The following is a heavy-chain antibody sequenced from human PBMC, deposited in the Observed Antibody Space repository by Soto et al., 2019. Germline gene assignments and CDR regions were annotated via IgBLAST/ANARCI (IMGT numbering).Heavy chain of an antibody. D-gene: IGHD7-27*01. CDR2: LIPLFGTT. V-gene: IGHV1-69*06. CDR3: ARGPNWGYRFDS. CDR1: GGTFSGHA. J-gene: IGHJ4*02. Sequence: QVQLVQSGAEVKKPGSSVKVSCEASGGTFSGHAISWVRQAPGQGPEWMGGLIPLFGTTQHAQNFQDSLTITADKSTSTADMELTSLRFEDTAIYYCARGPNWGYRFDSWGQGTLVTVSS.